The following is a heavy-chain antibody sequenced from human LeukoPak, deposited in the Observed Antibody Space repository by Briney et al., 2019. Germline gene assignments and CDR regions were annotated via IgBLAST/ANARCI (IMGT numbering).Heavy chain of an antibody. CDR2: MNPNSGNT. CDR3: ARGGRIAAAGTAEYYYYYGMDV. Sequence: GASVKVSCKASGYTFTSYDINWVRQATGQGLEWMGWMNPNSGNTGYAQKFQGRVTMTRNTSISTAYMELSSLRSEDTAVYYCARGGRIAAAGTAEYYYYYGMDVWGQGTTVTVSS. D-gene: IGHD6-13*01. CDR1: GYTFTSYD. J-gene: IGHJ6*02. V-gene: IGHV1-8*01.